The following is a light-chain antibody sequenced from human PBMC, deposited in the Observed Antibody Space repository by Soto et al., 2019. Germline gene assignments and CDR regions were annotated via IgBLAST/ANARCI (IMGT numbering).Light chain of an antibody. CDR2: GAS. V-gene: IGKV3-20*01. Sequence: EIVLTQSPGTLSLSPGERATLSCRASQSVASNYLAWYQQKPGQTPRLLIYGASNRATDIPDRFSGSGSGTDFTLTISRLEPEDFAVYYCQQYGISPPYTFGQGTKLGIK. J-gene: IGKJ2*01. CDR3: QQYGISPPYT. CDR1: QSVASNY.